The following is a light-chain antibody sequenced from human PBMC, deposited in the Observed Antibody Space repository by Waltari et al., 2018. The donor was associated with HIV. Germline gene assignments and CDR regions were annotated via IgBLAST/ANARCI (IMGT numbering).Light chain of an antibody. CDR1: RSDVGSYNL. Sequence: SALTQPASVSGSPGQSITLSCTGTRSDVGSYNLVSWYQQHPGKAPKLMIYEVTKRPSGVSNRFSGSKSGNTASLTISGLQAEDEGDYHCCSYAGTSILVFGGGTKLTVL. J-gene: IGLJ3*02. V-gene: IGLV2-23*02. CDR2: EVT. CDR3: CSYAGTSILV.